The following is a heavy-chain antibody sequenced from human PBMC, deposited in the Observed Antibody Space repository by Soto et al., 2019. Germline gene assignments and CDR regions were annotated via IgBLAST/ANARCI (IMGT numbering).Heavy chain of an antibody. CDR3: ARVRYCSGGSCYGAFDI. J-gene: IGHJ3*02. D-gene: IGHD2-15*01. CDR2: IYYSGST. V-gene: IGHV4-61*01. Sequence: SETLSLTCTVSGGSVSSGSYYWSWIRQPPGKGLEWIGYIYYSGSTNYNPSLKSRVTISVDTSKNQFSLKLSSVTAADTAVYYCARVRYCSGGSCYGAFDIWGQGTMVTVSS. CDR1: GGSVSSGSYY.